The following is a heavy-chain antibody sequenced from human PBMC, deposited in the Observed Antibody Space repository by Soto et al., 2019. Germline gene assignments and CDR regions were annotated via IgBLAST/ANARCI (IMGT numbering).Heavy chain of an antibody. CDR2: IYWRGTQ. D-gene: IGHD2-15*01. V-gene: IGHV2-5*05. CDR3: IHRGEGRRHFDY. J-gene: IGHJ4*02. Sequence: QITLQVSGPSVVKPTQTLTLTCSFSGFSFNDSGVAVGWGRQTPSRTLEWIGLIYWRGTQRYGPSLDTRVTITKDSSKNQVVLTMSNMAPVDTGTYFCIHRGEGRRHFDYWGQGALVTVSS. CDR1: GFSFNDSGVA.